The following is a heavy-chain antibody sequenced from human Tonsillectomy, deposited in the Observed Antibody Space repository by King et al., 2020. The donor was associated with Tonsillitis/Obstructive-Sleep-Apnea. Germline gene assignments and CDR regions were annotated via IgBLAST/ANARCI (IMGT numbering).Heavy chain of an antibody. J-gene: IGHJ6*03. CDR3: AREGTRGYYDSSGYPPYYYMDV. D-gene: IGHD3-22*01. CDR1: GFTFDDYA. Sequence: GQLVQSGGDVVRPGGSLGLSCAASGFTFDDYAMSWVRQAPGKGLEWVSGINWNGGSTGYADSVKGRFTISRDNAKNSLYLQMNSLRAEDTALYYCAREGTRGYYDSSGYPPYYYMDVWGKGTTVTVSS. CDR2: INWNGGST. V-gene: IGHV3-20*04.